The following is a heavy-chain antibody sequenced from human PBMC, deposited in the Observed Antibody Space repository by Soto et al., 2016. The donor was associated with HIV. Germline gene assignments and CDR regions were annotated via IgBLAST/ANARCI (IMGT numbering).Heavy chain of an antibody. J-gene: IGHJ4*02. CDR2: IKQDGTEK. Sequence: EVQLVESGGGLVQPGGSLRLSCAASGFTFTKYWMSWVRQAPGKGLEWVANIKQDGTEKYYVDSVKGRFTISRDNAKNSLYLQMNSLRAEDTAVYYCARDYPTAGYFDGWGQGTPGSPSPQ. CDR3: ARDYPTAGYFDG. D-gene: IGHD2-21*02. V-gene: IGHV3-7*04. CDR1: GFTFTKYW.